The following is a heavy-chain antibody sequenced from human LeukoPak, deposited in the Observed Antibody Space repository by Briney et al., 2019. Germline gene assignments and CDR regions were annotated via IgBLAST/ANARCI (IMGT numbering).Heavy chain of an antibody. CDR1: GFTFSDSG. Sequence: GGSLKLSCAASGFTFSDSGMHWVRQAPGKGLEWVGRMRSKTQNYATAYAASGKGRFTISRDDSKNTAFLQMNSLKTEDTAVYYCTNYDDSSDLWGYWGQGTLVTVSS. D-gene: IGHD3-22*01. J-gene: IGHJ4*02. CDR2: MRSKTQNYAT. CDR3: TNYDDSSDLWGY. V-gene: IGHV3-73*01.